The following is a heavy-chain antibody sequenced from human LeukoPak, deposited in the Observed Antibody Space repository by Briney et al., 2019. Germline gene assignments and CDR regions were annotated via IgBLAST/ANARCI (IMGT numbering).Heavy chain of an antibody. D-gene: IGHD3-9*01. J-gene: IGHJ4*02. CDR3: ARGQGYYDILTGYYY. CDR1: GGSINSGNYY. V-gene: IGHV4-61*02. CDR2: IYTSGGT. Sequence: SQTLSLTCTVSGGSINSGNYYWNWIRQPAGKGLEWIGRIYTSGGTDYNPSLKSRVTISLDTSKNQFSLKLSSVTAADTAVYYCARGQGYYDILTGYYYWGQGTQVTVSS.